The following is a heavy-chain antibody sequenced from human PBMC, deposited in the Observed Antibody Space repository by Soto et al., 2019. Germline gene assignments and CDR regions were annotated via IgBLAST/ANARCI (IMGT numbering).Heavy chain of an antibody. CDR2: ISYDGSNK. D-gene: IGHD6-13*01. Sequence: GGSLRLSCAASGFTFSSYGMHWVRQAPGKGLEWVAVISYDGSNKYYADSVKGRFTISRDNSKNTLYLQMNSLRAEDTAVYYCAKARIAAVGTYALYYGMDVWGQGTTVTVSS. CDR1: GFTFSSYG. V-gene: IGHV3-30*18. J-gene: IGHJ6*02. CDR3: AKARIAAVGTYALYYGMDV.